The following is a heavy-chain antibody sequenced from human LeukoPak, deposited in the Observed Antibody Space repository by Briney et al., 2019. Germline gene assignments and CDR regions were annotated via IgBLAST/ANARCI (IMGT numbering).Heavy chain of an antibody. CDR2: INPNSGGT. CDR1: GYTFTGYY. J-gene: IGHJ6*03. CDR3: ARAHSGSPHYYYMDV. D-gene: IGHD1-26*01. V-gene: IGHV1-2*02. Sequence: ASVKVSCKASGYTFTGYYMHWVRQAPGQGLEWMGWINPNSGGTNYAQKFQGRVTMTRDTSISTAYMELSSLRSEDTAVYYCARAHSGSPHYYYMDVWGKGTTVTISS.